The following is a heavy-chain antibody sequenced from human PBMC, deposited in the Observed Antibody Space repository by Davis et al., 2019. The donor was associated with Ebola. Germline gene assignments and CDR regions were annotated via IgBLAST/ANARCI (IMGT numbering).Heavy chain of an antibody. V-gene: IGHV1-8*02. CDR2: MNPYSGNT. CDR1: GGTFSSYA. D-gene: IGHD2-15*01. J-gene: IGHJ4*02. Sequence: AASVKVSCKASGGTFSSYAINWVRQASGQGLEWMGWMNPYSGNTGYVEKFKGRVTMTRNPSISTAYMELSSLRIDDTAVYYCARGYGPKCRGGTCVNDSWGQGTLVTVSS. CDR3: ARGYGPKCRGGTCVNDS.